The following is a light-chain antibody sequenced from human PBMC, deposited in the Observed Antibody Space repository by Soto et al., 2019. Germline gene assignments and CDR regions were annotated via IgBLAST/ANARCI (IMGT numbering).Light chain of an antibody. CDR3: QQYNSYST. CDR1: QSINSW. Sequence: DIQMTQSPSTLSASVGDRVTITCRASQSINSWLAWYQQKPWKAPKLLIYDASSLESGVPSRFSGSGSGTEFTLTISSLQPDDFATYYCQQYNSYSTFGQGTKVDTK. CDR2: DAS. J-gene: IGKJ1*01. V-gene: IGKV1-5*01.